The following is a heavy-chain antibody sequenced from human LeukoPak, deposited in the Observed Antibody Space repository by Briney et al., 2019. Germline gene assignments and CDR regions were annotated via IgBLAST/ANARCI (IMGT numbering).Heavy chain of an antibody. J-gene: IGHJ4*02. D-gene: IGHD4-17*01. CDR2: IYPGDSDR. V-gene: IGHV5-51*01. CDR1: GYNFTSYW. CDR3: ARRGMDYGDYGGLVDY. Sequence: GESLKISCKGSGYNFTSYWIAWVRQTPGKGLEWMGIIYPGDSDRRYSPSFQGQVTVSADKSIRTAYLQWSSLKASDTAMYYCARRGMDYGDYGGLVDYWGQGTLVTVSS.